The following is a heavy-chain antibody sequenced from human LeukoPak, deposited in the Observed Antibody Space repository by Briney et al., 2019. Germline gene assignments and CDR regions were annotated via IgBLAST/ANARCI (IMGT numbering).Heavy chain of an antibody. J-gene: IGHJ5*02. V-gene: IGHV4-39*07. CDR3: AREGQVTDLWFGEFNWFDP. CDR2: IYHSGST. D-gene: IGHD3-10*01. Sequence: SQTLSLTCTVSGGSISSGGYYWGWIRQPPGKGLEWIGSIYHSGSTYYNPSLKSRVTISVDTSKNQFSLKLSSVTAADTAVYYCAREGQVTDLWFGEFNWFDPWGQGTLVTVSS. CDR1: GGSISSGGYY.